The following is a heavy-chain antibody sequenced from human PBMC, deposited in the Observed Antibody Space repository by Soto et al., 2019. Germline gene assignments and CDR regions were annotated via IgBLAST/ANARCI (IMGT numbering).Heavy chain of an antibody. CDR2: FYSSGTT. Sequence: PSETLSLTCTVSGGSISSGDYYWSWIRQPPGQGLEWIGYFYSSGTTYYNPFLKRRVTISVDTTKNQFSLKLTSVTAADTAVYYCATTFGYNSGLYRCDYSGQGTLCTVFS. D-gene: IGHD6-19*01. V-gene: IGHV4-30-4*08. J-gene: IGHJ4*02. CDR1: GGSISSGDYY. CDR3: ATTFGYNSGLYRCDY.